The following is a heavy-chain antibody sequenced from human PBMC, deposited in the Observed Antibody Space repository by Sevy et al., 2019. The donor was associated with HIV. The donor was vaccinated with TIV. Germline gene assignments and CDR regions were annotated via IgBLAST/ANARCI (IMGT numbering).Heavy chain of an antibody. CDR1: GGSISSGGYY. CDR3: ARADTFFGVVTPDAFDI. Sequence: SETLSLTCTVSGGSISSGGYYWSWIRQHPGKGLEWIGYIYYSGSTYYNPSLKSRVTISVDTSKNQFSLKLSFVTAADTAVYYCARADTFFGVVTPDAFDIWGQGTMVTVSS. D-gene: IGHD3-3*01. V-gene: IGHV4-31*03. CDR2: IYYSGST. J-gene: IGHJ3*02.